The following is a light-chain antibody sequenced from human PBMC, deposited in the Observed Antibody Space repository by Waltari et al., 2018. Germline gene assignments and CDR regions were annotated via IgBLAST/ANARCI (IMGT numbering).Light chain of an antibody. J-gene: IGLJ3*02. Sequence: QSALTQPASVSGSPGQSITISCTGTSSDVGGYNYVSWYQQQPGKAPKLMIYDVSNRPSGFSNRFSGAKSGNTASLTISGLQAEDEADYYCSSYTSSSTLWVFGGGTKLTVL. CDR2: DVS. CDR3: SSYTSSSTLWV. V-gene: IGLV2-14*03. CDR1: SSDVGGYNY.